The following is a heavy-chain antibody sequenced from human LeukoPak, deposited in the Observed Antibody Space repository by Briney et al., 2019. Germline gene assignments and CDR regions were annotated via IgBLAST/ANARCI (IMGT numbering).Heavy chain of an antibody. CDR2: ISGSGGST. J-gene: IGHJ2*01. CDR1: GFAFSSYA. Sequence: GGSLRLSCAASGFAFSSYAMSWVRQAPGKGLEWVSAISGSGGSTYYADSVKGRFTISRDNSKNTLYLQMNSLRAEDTAVYYCAKDQVNMIAVVLWYFDLWGRGTLVTVSS. CDR3: AKDQVNMIAVVLWYFDL. D-gene: IGHD3-22*01. V-gene: IGHV3-23*01.